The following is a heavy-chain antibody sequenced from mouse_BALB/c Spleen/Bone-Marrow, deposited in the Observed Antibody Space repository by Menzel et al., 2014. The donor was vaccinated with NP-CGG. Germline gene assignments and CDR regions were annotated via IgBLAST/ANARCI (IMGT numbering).Heavy chain of an antibody. CDR2: INPGSGGT. V-gene: IGHV1-54*03. Sequence: QVQLKESGAELVRPGTSLKVSCQASGYVFTDFLLEWVKQRSGQGLEWVGVINPGSGGTNYNEKFKDKATLTADRSSSTAYMQLSSLTSDDSAVYFCARSRDYYDNNSFAYWGQGTLVTVSA. CDR3: ARSRDYYDNNSFAY. CDR1: GYVFTDFL. J-gene: IGHJ3*01. D-gene: IGHD1-1*01.